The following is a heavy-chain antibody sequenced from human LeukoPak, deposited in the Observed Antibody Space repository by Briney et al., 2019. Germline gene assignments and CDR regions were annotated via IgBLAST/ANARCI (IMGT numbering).Heavy chain of an antibody. CDR2: INGDGGSR. Sequence: GGSLRLSCAASGFTFTTYWMHWVRQAPGKGLVWVSRINGDGGSRNYADSVKGRFTISRDNAKNTLYLQMNSLRAEDTAVYYCASASSHRIAAGGDYWGQGALVTVSS. D-gene: IGHD6-13*01. CDR1: GFTFTTYW. J-gene: IGHJ4*02. CDR3: ASASSHRIAAGGDY. V-gene: IGHV3-74*01.